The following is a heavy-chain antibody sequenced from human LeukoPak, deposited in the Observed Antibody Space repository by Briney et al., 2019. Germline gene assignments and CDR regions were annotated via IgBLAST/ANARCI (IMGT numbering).Heavy chain of an antibody. V-gene: IGHV1-69*01. CDR1: GGTFSSYA. CDR2: ITPIFGTA. Sequence: SVKVSCKASGGTFSSYAISWVRQAPGQGLEWMGGITPIFGTANYAQKFQGRVTITADESTSTAYMELSSLRSEDTAVYYCARPESNGIAAAGNDYWGQGTLVTVSS. J-gene: IGHJ4*02. D-gene: IGHD6-13*01. CDR3: ARPESNGIAAAGNDY.